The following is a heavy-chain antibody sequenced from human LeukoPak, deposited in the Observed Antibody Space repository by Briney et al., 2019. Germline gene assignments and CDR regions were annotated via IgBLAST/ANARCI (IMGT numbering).Heavy chain of an antibody. CDR3: ATAYGDPSQGAFDI. CDR1: GYTLTELS. Sequence: ASVKVSCKVSGYTLTELSMHWVRQAPGQGLEWMGWISAYNGNTNYAQKLQGRVTMTTDTSTSTAYMELRSLRSDDTAVYYCATAYGDPSQGAFDIWGQGTMVTVSS. V-gene: IGHV1-18*01. CDR2: ISAYNGNT. J-gene: IGHJ3*02. D-gene: IGHD4-17*01.